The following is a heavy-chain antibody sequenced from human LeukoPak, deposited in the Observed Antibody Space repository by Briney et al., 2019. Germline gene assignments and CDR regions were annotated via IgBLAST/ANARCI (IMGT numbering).Heavy chain of an antibody. Sequence: GGSLRLSCAASGLILSSYVMSWVRQAPGKGLEWVSTITVSGGRTYYADSVKGRFTISRDNSKNTLYLQMNSLRAEDTAVYYCARDPGIGITGTTLVYWGQGTLVTVSS. CDR2: ITVSGGRT. CDR1: GLILSSYV. CDR3: ARDPGIGITGTTLVY. D-gene: IGHD1-20*01. J-gene: IGHJ4*02. V-gene: IGHV3-23*01.